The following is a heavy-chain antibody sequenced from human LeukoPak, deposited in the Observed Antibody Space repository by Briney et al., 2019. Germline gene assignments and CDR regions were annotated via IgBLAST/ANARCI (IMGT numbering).Heavy chain of an antibody. Sequence: SETLSLTCTVSGGSISSYYWSWIRQPPGKGLEWIGYIYYSGTTNYNPSLKSRVTISVDTSKNQFSLMLSSVTAADTAVYYCARGVYIAAAQYGYWGQGTLVTVSS. CDR1: GGSISSYY. CDR3: ARGVYIAAAQYGY. J-gene: IGHJ4*02. V-gene: IGHV4-59*01. D-gene: IGHD6-13*01. CDR2: IYYSGTT.